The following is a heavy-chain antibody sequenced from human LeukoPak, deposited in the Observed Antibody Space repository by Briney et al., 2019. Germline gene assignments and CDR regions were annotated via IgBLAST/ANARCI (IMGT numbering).Heavy chain of an antibody. Sequence: ASVKVSCKASGYTFTGYYTHWVRQAPGQGLEWMGWINPNSGGTNYAQKFQGRVTMTRDTSISTAYMELSRLRSDDTAVYYCARDPFGTTGTTWFDPWGQGTLVTVSS. CDR1: GYTFTGYY. J-gene: IGHJ5*02. D-gene: IGHD1-1*01. CDR3: ARDPFGTTGTTWFDP. V-gene: IGHV1-2*02. CDR2: INPNSGGT.